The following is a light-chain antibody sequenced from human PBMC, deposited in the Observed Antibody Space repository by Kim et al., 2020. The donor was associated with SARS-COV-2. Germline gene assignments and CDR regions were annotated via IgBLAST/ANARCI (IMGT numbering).Light chain of an antibody. J-gene: IGKJ4*01. Sequence: EIVLKQSPATLSLSPGERATLSCRASQSVSSYLAWYQQKPAQAPRLLIYAASNRATGIPARFSGSGSGTDFTLTISSLEPEDFAVYYCQQRSDWPLTFGGGTKVDIK. CDR3: QQRSDWPLT. V-gene: IGKV3-11*01. CDR1: QSVSSY. CDR2: AAS.